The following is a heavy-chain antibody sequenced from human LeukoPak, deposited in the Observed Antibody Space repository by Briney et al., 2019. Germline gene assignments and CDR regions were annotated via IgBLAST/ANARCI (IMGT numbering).Heavy chain of an antibody. V-gene: IGHV4-38-2*01. CDR3: AREGGYSGYLAKGELDY. Sequence: SETLSLTCAVSGYSISSGYYWGWIRQPPGKGLEWIGSIYHSGSTYYNPSLKSRVTISVDTSKNQFSLKLSSVTAADTAVYYSAREGGYSGYLAKGELDYWGQGTLVTVSS. J-gene: IGHJ4*02. CDR1: GYSISSGYY. CDR2: IYHSGST. D-gene: IGHD5-12*01.